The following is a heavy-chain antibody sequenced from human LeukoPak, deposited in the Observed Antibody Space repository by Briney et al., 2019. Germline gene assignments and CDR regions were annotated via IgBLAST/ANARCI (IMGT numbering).Heavy chain of an antibody. D-gene: IGHD6-6*01. CDR3: ARDSEYSISLYNWFDP. V-gene: IGHV3-7*01. Sequence: GGSLRLSCAASGFTFSRYWMSWVRQAPGKGLEWVANIKQGGSEKYYVDSVKGRFTISRDNAKNSLYLRMNSLRAEDTAVYYCARDSEYSISLYNWFDPWGQGTLVTVSS. CDR2: IKQGGSEK. CDR1: GFTFSRYW. J-gene: IGHJ5*02.